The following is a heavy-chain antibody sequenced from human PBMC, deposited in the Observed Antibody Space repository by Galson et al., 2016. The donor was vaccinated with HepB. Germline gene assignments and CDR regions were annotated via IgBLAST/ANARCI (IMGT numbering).Heavy chain of an antibody. CDR3: ARVYCIGTNCYPPPSKDTFDT. Sequence: CAIFGDSVSSNTAAWSWIRQSPSRGLEGLGRTSYRSKWYNDHAVSVKSRVTINPDTSKNQFSLQLSPVNTDDTAMYYCARVYCIGTNCYPPPSKDTFDTWGQGTVVTVSS. J-gene: IGHJ3*02. CDR1: GDSVSSNTAA. CDR2: TSYRSKWYN. D-gene: IGHD2-2*01. V-gene: IGHV6-1*01.